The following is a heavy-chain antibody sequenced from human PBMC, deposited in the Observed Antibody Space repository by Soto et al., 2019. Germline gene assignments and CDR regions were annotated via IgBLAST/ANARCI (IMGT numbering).Heavy chain of an antibody. CDR2: MNSDGSTT. J-gene: IGHJ4*02. Sequence: GGSLRLSCAASGFTFGNNWMHWVRQAPGKGLEWVSLMNSDGSTTNYADSVKGRFTVSRDNAKNTLYLQMNSLRAEDTAVYYCATAEVDYWGPGTLVTVSS. V-gene: IGHV3-74*01. CDR3: ATAEVDY. CDR1: GFTFGNNW.